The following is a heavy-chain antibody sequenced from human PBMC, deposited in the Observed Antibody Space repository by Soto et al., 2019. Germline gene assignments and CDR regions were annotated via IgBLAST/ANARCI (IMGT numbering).Heavy chain of an antibody. D-gene: IGHD2-2*01. J-gene: IGHJ6*02. V-gene: IGHV1-8*01. Sequence: GASVKVSCKASGYTFTSYDINWVRQATGQGLEWMGWMNPNSGNTGYAQKFQGRVTMTRNTSISTAYMELSSLRSEDTAVYYCARDSYPTDIVLVPAAITSYGMDVWGQGTTVTVSS. CDR2: MNPNSGNT. CDR1: GYTFTSYD. CDR3: ARDSYPTDIVLVPAAITSYGMDV.